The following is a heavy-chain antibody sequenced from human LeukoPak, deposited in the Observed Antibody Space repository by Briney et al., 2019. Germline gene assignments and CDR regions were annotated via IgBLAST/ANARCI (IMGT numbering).Heavy chain of an antibody. CDR2: IYYSGST. CDR1: GGSFSGYY. CDR3: ARLPRRVPQSYFDY. Sequence: SETLSLTCAVYGGSFSGYYWSWIRQPPGKGLEWIGSIYYSGSTYYNPSLKSRVTISVDTSKNQFSLKLSSVTAADTAVYYCARLPRRVPQSYFDYWGQGTLVTVSS. J-gene: IGHJ4*02. V-gene: IGHV4-34*01.